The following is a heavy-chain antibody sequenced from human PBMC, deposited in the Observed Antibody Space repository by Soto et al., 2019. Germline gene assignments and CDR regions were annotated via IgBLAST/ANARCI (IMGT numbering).Heavy chain of an antibody. Sequence: QVQLVQSGAEVKKPGSSVKVSCKASGGTFSSYAISWVRQAPGQGLEWMGGIIPIFGTANYAQKFQGRVTITADESTGTDCMELSSLRSEDTAVYYCARGIQLWLNWFDPWGQGALVTVSS. CDR2: IIPIFGTA. J-gene: IGHJ5*02. D-gene: IGHD5-18*01. CDR3: ARGIQLWLNWFDP. V-gene: IGHV1-69*12. CDR1: GGTFSSYA.